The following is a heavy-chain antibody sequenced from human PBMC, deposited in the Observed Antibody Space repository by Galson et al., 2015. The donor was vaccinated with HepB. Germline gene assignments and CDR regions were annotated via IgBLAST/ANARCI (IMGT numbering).Heavy chain of an antibody. J-gene: IGHJ4*02. D-gene: IGHD6-6*01. CDR2: IIPYFGTA. V-gene: IGHV1-69*13. CDR1: GDTFSSYA. Sequence: SVKVSCKASGDTFSSYAISWVRQAPGQGLEWMGGIIPYFGTANYAQKFQGRVTITADASTSTAYMELSSLRSEDTAVYYCARDQAGARDSSSARGGFRGLFFFDYWGQGTLVTVSS. CDR3: ARDQAGARDSSSARGGFRGLFFFDY.